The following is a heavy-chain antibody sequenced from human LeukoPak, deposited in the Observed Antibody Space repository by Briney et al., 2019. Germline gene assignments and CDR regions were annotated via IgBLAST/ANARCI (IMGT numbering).Heavy chain of an antibody. CDR1: GYTFTGYY. V-gene: IGHV1-2*02. CDR3: ARDAAYCGGDCYSDY. J-gene: IGHJ4*02. D-gene: IGHD2-21*02. Sequence: ASVKVSCKASGYTFTGYYMHWVRQAPGQGLEWMGWINPNSGGTNYAQKVQGRVTMTRDTSISTAYMELSRLRSDDTAVYYCARDAAYCGGDCYSDYWGQGTLVTVSS. CDR2: INPNSGGT.